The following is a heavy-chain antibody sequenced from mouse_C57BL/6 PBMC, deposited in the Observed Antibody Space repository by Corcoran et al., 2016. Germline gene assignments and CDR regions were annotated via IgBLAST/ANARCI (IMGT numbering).Heavy chain of an antibody. CDR3: ARGYYGNYWYFDV. J-gene: IGHJ1*03. V-gene: IGHV1-80*01. CDR2: IYPGDGAT. Sequence: QVQLQQSGAELVKPGASVKISCKASGYAFSSYWMNWVKQRPGKGLEWIGQIYPGDGATNYNGKFKGKATLTADKSSSTAYMQLSSLTSEDSAVYFCARGYYGNYWYFDVWGTGTTVTVSS. CDR1: GYAFSSYW. D-gene: IGHD2-1*01.